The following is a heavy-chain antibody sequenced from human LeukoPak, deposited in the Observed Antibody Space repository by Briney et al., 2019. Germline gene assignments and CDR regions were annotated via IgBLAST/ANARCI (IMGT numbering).Heavy chain of an antibody. J-gene: IGHJ3*01. CDR3: ARAIYGSSGV. D-gene: IGHD3-22*01. V-gene: IGHV3-7*03. CDR1: GFTFSNYW. Sequence: GGSLRLSCAGSGFTFSNYWMTWVRQAPGKGLEWVANINQVGSEKYYVDSVKGRFTISRDNAKNSLYLQMNSLRAEDTALYYCARAIYGSSGVWGQGTMVTVSS. CDR2: INQVGSEK.